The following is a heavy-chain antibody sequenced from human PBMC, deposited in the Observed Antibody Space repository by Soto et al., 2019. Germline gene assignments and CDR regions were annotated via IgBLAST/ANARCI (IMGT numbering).Heavy chain of an antibody. CDR1: GGSVNSNTYS. V-gene: IGHV4-39*01. J-gene: IGHJ6*02. D-gene: IGHD2-2*03. CDR3: GRLNGYCVNTGCYGYYGMDV. Sequence: SETLSLTCSVSGGSVNSNTYSWGWIRQSPGQGLEWIGTIYSSGDTHYNPSLLSRVTISVDTSMNEFSLSLTSVTAADTAVYYCGRLNGYCVNTGCYGYYGMDVWGQGATVTVS. CDR2: IYSSGDT.